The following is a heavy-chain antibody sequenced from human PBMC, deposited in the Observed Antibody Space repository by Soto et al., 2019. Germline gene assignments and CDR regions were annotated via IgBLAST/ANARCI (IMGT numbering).Heavy chain of an antibody. V-gene: IGHV4-39*01. CDR3: ARHRRLEAVAGYYFDY. CDR2: IYYSGST. J-gene: IGHJ4*02. D-gene: IGHD6-19*01. Sequence: SETLSPTCTVSGGSISSSSYYWGWIRQPPGKGLEWIGSIYYSGSTYYNPSLKSRVTISVDTSKNQFSLKLSSVTAADTAVYYCARHRRLEAVAGYYFDYWGQGTLVTVSS. CDR1: GGSISSSSYY.